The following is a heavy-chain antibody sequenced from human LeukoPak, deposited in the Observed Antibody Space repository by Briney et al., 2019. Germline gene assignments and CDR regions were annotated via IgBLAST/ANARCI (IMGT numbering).Heavy chain of an antibody. D-gene: IGHD3-16*01. Sequence: GGSLRLSCAASGFTFSYYSMNWVRQAPGKGLEWVSVISGGGDGTYYADSVKGRFTISRDNSKNTLYLQMSSLRADDTAVYYCAKGSGGGMYYFDYWGHGTLVTVSS. J-gene: IGHJ4*01. CDR2: ISGGGDGT. V-gene: IGHV3-23*01. CDR3: AKGSGGGMYYFDY. CDR1: GFTFSYYS.